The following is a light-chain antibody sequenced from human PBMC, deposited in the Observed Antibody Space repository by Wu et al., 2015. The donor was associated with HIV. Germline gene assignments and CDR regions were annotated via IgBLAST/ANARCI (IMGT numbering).Light chain of an antibody. J-gene: IGKJ1*01. CDR2: AAS. V-gene: IGKV1-NL1*01. Sequence: DIQMTQSPSSLSASVGDRVTITCRASQGISTSLAWYQQKPGKAPKLLLYAASTLQSGVPSRFTGSGSGTDYTLTISSLQPEDFAVYYCQQRSSWPWTFGQGTKVEIK. CDR3: QQRSSWPWT. CDR1: QGISTS.